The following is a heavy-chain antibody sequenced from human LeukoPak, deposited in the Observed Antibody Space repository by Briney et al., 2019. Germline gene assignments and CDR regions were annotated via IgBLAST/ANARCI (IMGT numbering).Heavy chain of an antibody. Sequence: PGGSLRLSCAASGFTFSSYSMNRVRQAPGKGLEWVSSISSSSSYIYYADSVKGRFTISRDNAKNSLYLQMNSLRAEDTAVYYCARDSPAAVAGASPADYWGQGTLVTVSS. CDR3: ARDSPAAVAGASPADY. V-gene: IGHV3-21*01. CDR2: ISSSSSYI. D-gene: IGHD6-19*01. CDR1: GFTFSSYS. J-gene: IGHJ4*02.